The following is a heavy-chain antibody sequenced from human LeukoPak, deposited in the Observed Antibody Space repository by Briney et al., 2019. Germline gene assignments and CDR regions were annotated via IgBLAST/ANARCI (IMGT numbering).Heavy chain of an antibody. Sequence: PGGALRLSCAASGFTFRIYGMHWVRQAPGKGLEWVAVISYDGSKKYYAHSVKGRFTISRDNSKNTLYLHMNSMRAEDTAGYYCAKDQPAYSRSWAELDYWGQGTLVTVSS. CDR2: ISYDGSKK. CDR1: GFTFRIYG. J-gene: IGHJ4*02. V-gene: IGHV3-30*18. D-gene: IGHD6-13*01. CDR3: AKDQPAYSRSWAELDY.